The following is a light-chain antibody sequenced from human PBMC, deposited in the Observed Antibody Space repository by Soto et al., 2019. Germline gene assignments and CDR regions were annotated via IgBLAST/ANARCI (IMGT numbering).Light chain of an antibody. CDR2: QTS. Sequence: EIVLTQSPSTLSSFPGDRVTLYCRASQYINTRLAWYQHRPGQAPRLLIYQTSIRAAGIPARFSASGTGTDFTLTISRLEPEDFAVYYCQQYSSSPLTFGQGTKVDI. V-gene: IGKV3-20*01. CDR3: QQYSSSPLT. J-gene: IGKJ1*01. CDR1: QYINTR.